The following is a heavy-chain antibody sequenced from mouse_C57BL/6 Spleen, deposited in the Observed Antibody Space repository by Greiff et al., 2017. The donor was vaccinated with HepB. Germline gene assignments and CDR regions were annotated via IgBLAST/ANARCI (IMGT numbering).Heavy chain of an antibody. J-gene: IGHJ2*01. Sequence: QVQLQQPGAELVKPGASVKLSCKASGYTFTSYWMHWVKQRPGQGLEWIGMIHPNSGSTNYNEKFKSKATMTVDKSSSTAYMQLSSLTSEDSAVYYCARGDYGSRYYFDYWGQGTTVTVSS. CDR1: GYTFTSYW. CDR3: ARGDYGSRYYFDY. D-gene: IGHD1-1*01. V-gene: IGHV1-64*01. CDR2: IHPNSGST.